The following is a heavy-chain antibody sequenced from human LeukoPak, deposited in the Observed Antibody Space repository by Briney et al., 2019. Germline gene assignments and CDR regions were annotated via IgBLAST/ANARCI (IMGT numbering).Heavy chain of an antibody. Sequence: SETLCLTCAVYGGSFSGYYWSWIRQPPGKGLEWIGEINHSGSTNYNPSLKSRVTISVDTSKNQFSLKLSSVTAADTAVYYCARSFGRDLERPGRYWGQRTLVTVSS. J-gene: IGHJ4*02. CDR1: GGSFSGYY. D-gene: IGHD1-1*01. CDR2: INHSGST. CDR3: ARSFGRDLERPGRY. V-gene: IGHV4-34*01.